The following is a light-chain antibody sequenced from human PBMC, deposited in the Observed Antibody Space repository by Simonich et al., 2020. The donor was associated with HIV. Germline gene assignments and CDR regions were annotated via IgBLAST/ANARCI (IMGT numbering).Light chain of an antibody. V-gene: IGLV1-47*01. J-gene: IGLJ2*01. Sequence: QSVLTQPPSASGTPGQRVTISCSGSSSNIGSNYVYWYQQLPGTAPKLLIYRNNQRPSGVPDRFSGSKSGHSASLAISGLRSEDEADYYCAAWDDSMSVLFGGGTKLTVL. CDR3: AAWDDSMSVL. CDR1: SSNIGSNY. CDR2: RNN.